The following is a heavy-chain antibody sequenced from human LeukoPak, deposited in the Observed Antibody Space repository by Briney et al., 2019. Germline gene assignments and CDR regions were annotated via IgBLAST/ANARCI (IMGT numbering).Heavy chain of an antibody. Sequence: GGSLRLSCAASGVTFSSYAMSWVRQAPGKGLEWVSTISGSGGSTYYADSVKGRFTISRDNSKNTLYLQMNSLRVEDTAVYYRARGGGGNSYGVDYWGQGTLVTVSS. CDR1: GVTFSSYA. D-gene: IGHD5-18*01. V-gene: IGHV3-23*01. J-gene: IGHJ4*02. CDR3: ARGGGGNSYGVDY. CDR2: ISGSGGST.